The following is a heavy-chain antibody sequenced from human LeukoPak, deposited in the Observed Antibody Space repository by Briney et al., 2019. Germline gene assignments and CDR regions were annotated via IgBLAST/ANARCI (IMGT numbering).Heavy chain of an antibody. CDR3: ARDASRNSGSYSGYGMDV. Sequence: AASVKVSCKASGYTFTSYGISWVRQAPGQGLEWMGWISAYNGNTNYAQKLQGRVTMTTDTSTSTAYMELRSLRSDDTAVYYCARDASRNSGSYSGYGMDVWGQGTTVTVSS. V-gene: IGHV1-18*01. J-gene: IGHJ6*02. CDR1: GYTFTSYG. D-gene: IGHD1-26*01. CDR2: ISAYNGNT.